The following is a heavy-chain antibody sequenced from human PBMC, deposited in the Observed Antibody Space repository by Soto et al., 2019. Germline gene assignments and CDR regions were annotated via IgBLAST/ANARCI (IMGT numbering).Heavy chain of an antibody. CDR2: IYYSGST. D-gene: IGHD7-27*01. Sequence: SETLSLTCAVSGGSISSGGYSWSWIRQPPGKGLEWIGYIYYSGSTNYNPSLKSRVTISVDTSKNQFSLKLSSVTAADTAVYYCARGGEGRGAFDIWGQGTMVTVSS. V-gene: IGHV4-61*08. CDR1: GGSISSGGYS. J-gene: IGHJ3*02. CDR3: ARGGEGRGAFDI.